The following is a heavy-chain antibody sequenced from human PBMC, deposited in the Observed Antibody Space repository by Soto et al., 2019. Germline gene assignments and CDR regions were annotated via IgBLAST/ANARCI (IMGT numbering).Heavy chain of an antibody. CDR1: GGSISSGGYY. V-gene: IGHV4-31*03. J-gene: IGHJ5*02. D-gene: IGHD3-22*01. CDR2: IYYSGST. Sequence: QVQLQESGPGLVKPSQTLSLTCTVSGGSISSGGYYWSWIRQHPGKGLEWIGYIYYSGSTYYNPSLQSRVTISVDTSKNQFSLKLSSVTAADTAVYYCARGDSYYYDSSGYPPGDYWFDPWGQGTLVTVSS. CDR3: ARGDSYYYDSSGYPPGDYWFDP.